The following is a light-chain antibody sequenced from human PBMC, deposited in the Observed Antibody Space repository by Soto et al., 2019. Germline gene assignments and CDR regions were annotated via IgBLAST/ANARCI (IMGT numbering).Light chain of an antibody. Sequence: EIVMTQSPATLSVSPVERATLSCRASQSVNNNLAWYQQKPGQAPRLLISYASSRATGIPARFSGSGSGTEFTLTISSLQSEDFAVYYCQPYNNWPLTFGGGTKVEIK. V-gene: IGKV3-15*01. CDR2: YAS. J-gene: IGKJ4*01. CDR1: QSVNNN. CDR3: QPYNNWPLT.